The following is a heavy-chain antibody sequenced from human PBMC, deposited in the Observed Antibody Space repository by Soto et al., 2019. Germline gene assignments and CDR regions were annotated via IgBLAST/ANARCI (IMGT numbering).Heavy chain of an antibody. V-gene: IGHV3-23*01. J-gene: IGHJ4*02. D-gene: IGHD6-19*01. CDR2: ITSAGST. CDR1: GFTFSNYA. CDR3: AKTDKFHSQSSGWANRFDS. Sequence: EVQLLESGGDLAQPGGSLRLICAASGFTFSNYAMTWVRQSPGKGLEWVSTITSAGSTFYGDTVKGRFTISRDNSKSTLYLQMNGLGAEDPAVYYCAKTDKFHSQSSGWANRFDSWGQGTRVTVSS.